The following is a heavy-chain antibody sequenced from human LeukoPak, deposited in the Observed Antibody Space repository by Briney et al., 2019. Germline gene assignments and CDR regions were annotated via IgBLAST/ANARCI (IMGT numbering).Heavy chain of an antibody. J-gene: IGHJ4*02. CDR2: ISSSGTSI. CDR3: ARDEGETTAWYYFDY. CDR1: GFTFSTYS. D-gene: IGHD3-16*01. Sequence: GGSLRLSCAASGFTFSTYSMSWVRQAPGKGLEWVSSISSSGTSIYYADSVKGRFTISRDNAKNSLYLQMNSLRAEDTAIYYCARDEGETTAWYYFDYWGQGTLVTVSS. V-gene: IGHV3-21*01.